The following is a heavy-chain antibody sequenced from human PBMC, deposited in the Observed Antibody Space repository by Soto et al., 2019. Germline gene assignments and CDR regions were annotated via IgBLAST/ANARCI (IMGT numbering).Heavy chain of an antibody. V-gene: IGHV3-30*18. CDR3: AKDIRSSSWSFDY. J-gene: IGHJ4*02. D-gene: IGHD6-13*01. CDR2: ISYDGSNK. Sequence: VAVISYDGSNKYYADSVKGRFTISRDNSKNTLYLQMNSLRAEDTAVYYCAKDIRSSSWSFDYWGQGTLVTVSS.